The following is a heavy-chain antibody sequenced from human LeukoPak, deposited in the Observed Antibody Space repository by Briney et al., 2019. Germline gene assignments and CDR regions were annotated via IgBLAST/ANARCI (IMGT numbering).Heavy chain of an antibody. CDR1: GFTFSSYW. J-gene: IGHJ6*03. Sequence: GGSLRLSCAASGFTFSSYWMHWVRQAPGKGLVWVSRINSDGSSTSYADSVKGRFTISRDNAKNTLYPQMNSLRAEDTAVYYCARVPKPRSYYYMDVWGKGTTVTISS. CDR2: INSDGSST. V-gene: IGHV3-74*01. CDR3: ARVPKPRSYYYMDV.